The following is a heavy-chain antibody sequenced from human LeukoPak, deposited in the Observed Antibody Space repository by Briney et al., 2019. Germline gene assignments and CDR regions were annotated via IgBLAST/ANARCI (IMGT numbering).Heavy chain of an antibody. D-gene: IGHD5-12*01. CDR2: ISSSSSTI. CDR1: GFPFSSYS. V-gene: IGHV3-48*01. J-gene: IGHJ5*02. Sequence: GGSLRLSCAASGFPFSSYSMNWVRQAPGKGLEWVSYISSSSSTIYYADSVKGRFTISRDNAKNSLYLQRNTLRAEDTAVYYCARAPYSGYDFFANWFDPWGQGTLVTVST. CDR3: ARAPYSGYDFFANWFDP.